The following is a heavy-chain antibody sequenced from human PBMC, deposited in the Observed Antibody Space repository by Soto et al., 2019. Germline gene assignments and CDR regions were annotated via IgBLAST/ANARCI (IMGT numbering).Heavy chain of an antibody. CDR3: ARDGYDSSGYYPEYFQH. V-gene: IGHV3-74*01. CDR2: INSDGSST. Sequence: PGGSLRLSCAASGFPFRSYWMQWVRQATGKGLVWVSWINSDGSSTSYADSVKGRFTISRDNAKNTLYLQMNSLRAEDTAVYYCARDGYDSSGYYPEYFQHWGQGTLVTVSS. D-gene: IGHD3-22*01. CDR1: GFPFRSYW. J-gene: IGHJ1*01.